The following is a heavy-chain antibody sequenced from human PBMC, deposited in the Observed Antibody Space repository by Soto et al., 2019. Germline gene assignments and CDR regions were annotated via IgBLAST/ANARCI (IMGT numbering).Heavy chain of an antibody. D-gene: IGHD6-13*01. CDR3: AKEGIAADGTSRGYYYYGMDV. CDR1: GFTVSSNY. V-gene: IGHV3-53*01. J-gene: IGHJ6*02. Sequence: GGSLRLSCAASGFTVSSNYISWXRQAPGKGLEWVSVIYSGGSTYYADSVKGRFTISRDNSKNTLYLQMNSLRAEDTAVYYCAKEGIAADGTSRGYYYYGMDVWGQGTTVTVSS. CDR2: IYSGGST.